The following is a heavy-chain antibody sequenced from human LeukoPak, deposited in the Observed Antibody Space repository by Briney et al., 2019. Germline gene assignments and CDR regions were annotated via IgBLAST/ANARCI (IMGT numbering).Heavy chain of an antibody. Sequence: PSETLSLTCTVSGGSITSNYWSWIRQPPGKGLEWIGYIFYSGNTNYNPSPKSRVTISLDMSKTQFSLKLSSVTAADTAVYYCARPLRPVTTSAIWYFDLWGRGTLVTVSS. CDR2: IFYSGNT. CDR1: GGSITSNY. V-gene: IGHV4-59*08. D-gene: IGHD4-17*01. CDR3: ARPLRPVTTSAIWYFDL. J-gene: IGHJ2*01.